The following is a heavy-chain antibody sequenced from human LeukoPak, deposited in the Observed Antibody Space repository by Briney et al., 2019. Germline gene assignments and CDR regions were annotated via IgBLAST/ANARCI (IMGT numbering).Heavy chain of an antibody. V-gene: IGHV1-69*02. CDR1: GGTFSSYT. J-gene: IGHJ4*02. Sequence: ASVKVSCKASGGTFSSYTISWVRQAPGQGLEWMGRIIPILGIANYAQKFQGRVTITADKSTSTAYMELSNLRSEDTAVYYCARALSDTSGVDYWGQGTLVTVSS. D-gene: IGHD2-2*02. CDR3: ARALSDTSGVDY. CDR2: IIPILGIA.